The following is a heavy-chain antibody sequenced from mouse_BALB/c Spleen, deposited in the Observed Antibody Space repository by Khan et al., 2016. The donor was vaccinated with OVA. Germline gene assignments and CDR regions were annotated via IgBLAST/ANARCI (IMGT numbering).Heavy chain of an antibody. J-gene: IGHJ2*01. Sequence: VKLQESGAELVKAGASVKMSCKASGYTFTSYWMHWVKQRLGQGLEWFAETNPTNGRTYYNEKFKSKATLTVDKSSSTAYMLLSGPTFEDSAVYYCARIKKIVATYFDYWGQGTTLTVSS. CDR2: TNPTNGRT. D-gene: IGHD1-1*01. CDR1: GYTFTSYW. V-gene: IGHV1S81*02. CDR3: ARIKKIVATYFDY.